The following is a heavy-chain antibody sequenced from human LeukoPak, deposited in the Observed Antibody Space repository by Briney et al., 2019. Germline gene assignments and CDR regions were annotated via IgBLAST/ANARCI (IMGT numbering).Heavy chain of an antibody. CDR1: GFTFSDYY. J-gene: IGHJ4*02. D-gene: IGHD2-15*01. CDR3: ARGGSFSSLYGISWDY. CDR2: ISSSGSTI. V-gene: IGHV3-11*04. Sequence: GGSLRLSCAASGFTFSDYYMSWIRQAPGKGLEWVSYISSSGSTIYYADSVKGRFSISRDNAGNSLYLQMNSLRVEDTAVYYCARGGSFSSLYGISWDYWGQGALVTVPS.